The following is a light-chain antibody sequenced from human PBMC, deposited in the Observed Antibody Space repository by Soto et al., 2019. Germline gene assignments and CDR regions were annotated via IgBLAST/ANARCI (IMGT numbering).Light chain of an antibody. CDR2: GAS. CDR3: QQYYTSPLT. J-gene: IGKJ4*01. Sequence: EIVLTQSPGTLSLSPGERATLSCRASQSVSSSYLVWYQQKPGQAPRLLIYGASSRATGIPDRFSGSGSGTDFTLTISRLEPEDFAVYFCQQYYTSPLTFGGGTKLEIK. CDR1: QSVSSSY. V-gene: IGKV3-20*01.